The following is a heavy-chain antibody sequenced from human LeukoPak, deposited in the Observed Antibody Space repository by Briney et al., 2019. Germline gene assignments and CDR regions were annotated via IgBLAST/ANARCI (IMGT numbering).Heavy chain of an antibody. V-gene: IGHV4-59*08. CDR1: GGSISSYY. D-gene: IGHD2-15*01. Sequence: SETLSLTCTVSGGSISSYYWSWIRQPPGKGLEWIGTIYHSGSTYYNPSLKSRVNISVDKSKNQFALKLTSVTAADTAVYYCARRILMDVWGKGTTVTVSS. CDR3: ARRILMDV. J-gene: IGHJ6*04. CDR2: IYHSGST.